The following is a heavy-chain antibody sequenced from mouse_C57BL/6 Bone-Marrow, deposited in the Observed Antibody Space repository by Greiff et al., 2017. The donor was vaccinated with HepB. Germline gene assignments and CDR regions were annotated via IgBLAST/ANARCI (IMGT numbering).Heavy chain of an antibody. J-gene: IGHJ4*01. CDR2: IRSKSNNYAT. D-gene: IGHD2-10*02. CDR3: VRPGYGNYPMDY. Sequence: DVKLVESGGGLVQPKGSLKLSCAASGFSFNTYAMNWVRQAPGKGLEWVARIRSKSNNYATYYADSVKDRFTISRDDSESMLYLQMNNLKTEDTAMYYCVRPGYGNYPMDYWGQGTSVTVSS. CDR1: GFSFNTYA. V-gene: IGHV10-1*01.